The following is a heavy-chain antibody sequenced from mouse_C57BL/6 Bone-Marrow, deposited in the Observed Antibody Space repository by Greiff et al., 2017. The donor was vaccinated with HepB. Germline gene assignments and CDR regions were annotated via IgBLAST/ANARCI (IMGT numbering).Heavy chain of an antibody. Sequence: VQLKQSGPVLVKPGASVKMSCKASGYTFTDYYMNWVKQSHGKSLEWIGVINPYNGGTSYNQKFKGKATLTVDKSSSTAYMELNSLTSEDSAVYYCARRMTTNYFDYWGQGTTLTVSS. D-gene: IGHD2-4*01. J-gene: IGHJ2*01. V-gene: IGHV1-19*01. CDR2: INPYNGGT. CDR1: GYTFTDYY. CDR3: ARRMTTNYFDY.